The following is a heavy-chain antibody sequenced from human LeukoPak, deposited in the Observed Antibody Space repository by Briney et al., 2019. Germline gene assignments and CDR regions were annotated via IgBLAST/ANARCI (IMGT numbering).Heavy chain of an antibody. D-gene: IGHD3-22*01. J-gene: IGHJ3*02. CDR1: GFPFSSYS. Sequence: GSLRLSCAASGFPFSSYSMKWVRPAPGKGLEWVSCISSSSSYIYYADSVKGRFTISRDNAKNSLYLQMNSLRAEDTAVYYCARGEVGVTYYYDSSGYSADAFDIWGQGTMVTVSS. V-gene: IGHV3-21*01. CDR2: ISSSSSYI. CDR3: ARGEVGVTYYYDSSGYSADAFDI.